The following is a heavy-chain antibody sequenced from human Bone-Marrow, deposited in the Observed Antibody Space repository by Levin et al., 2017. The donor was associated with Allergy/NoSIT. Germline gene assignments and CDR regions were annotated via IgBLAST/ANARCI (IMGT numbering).Heavy chain of an antibody. CDR3: ARGGTSDYVADDDFDI. CDR2: IYYIGNT. J-gene: IGHJ3*02. CDR1: GGSIISGGYY. D-gene: IGHD4-17*01. V-gene: IGHV4-31*03. Sequence: SETLSLTCTVSGGSIISGGYYWSWIRQYPGKGLEWMGYIYYIGNTYYNLSLKSRLTISVDTSKNQFSLKLTSVTAADTAVDYYARGGTSDYVADDDFDIWGHGTMVTVSS.